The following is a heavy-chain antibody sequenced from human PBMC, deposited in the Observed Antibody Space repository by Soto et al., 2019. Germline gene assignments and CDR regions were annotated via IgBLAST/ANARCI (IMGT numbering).Heavy chain of an antibody. V-gene: IGHV3-48*01. CDR3: ARDVYSGTWTTEEEV. CDR1: GFPFIRYS. Sequence: PGGSLRLSCAVSGFPFIRYSMNWVRQAPGKGLEWIAYISGTSSSIKYADSVKGRFTISRDNAKNFLYLQMNSLRVEDTAIYFCARDVYSGTWTTEEEVWGQGTTVTVS. J-gene: IGHJ6*02. D-gene: IGHD5-12*01. CDR2: ISGTSSSI.